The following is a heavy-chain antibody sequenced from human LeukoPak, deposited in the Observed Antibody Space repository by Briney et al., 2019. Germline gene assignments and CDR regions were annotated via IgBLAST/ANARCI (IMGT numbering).Heavy chain of an antibody. CDR3: ARISGSGWSIYYFDY. J-gene: IGHJ4*02. V-gene: IGHV5-51*01. Sequence: KVSCKASGYTFTSYGISWVRQMPGKGLEWMGIIYPGDSDTRYSPPFQGQVTISADKSISTAYLQWSSLKASDTAMYYCARISGSGWSIYYFDYWGQGTLVTVSS. CDR2: IYPGDSDT. CDR1: GYTFTSYG. D-gene: IGHD6-19*01.